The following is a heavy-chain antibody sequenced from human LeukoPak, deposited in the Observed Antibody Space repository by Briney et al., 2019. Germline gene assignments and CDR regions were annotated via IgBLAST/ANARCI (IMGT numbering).Heavy chain of an antibody. Sequence: GGSLRLSCAASGFTFSTYGMHWVRQAPGKGLEWVAFIRYDGSNKYYADSVKGRFTVSRDNAKNSVYLQMNSLRAEDTAVYYCARDKWLTTTHYFDYWGQGTLVTVSS. J-gene: IGHJ4*02. D-gene: IGHD4-11*01. V-gene: IGHV3-30*02. CDR3: ARDKWLTTTHYFDY. CDR2: IRYDGSNK. CDR1: GFTFSTYG.